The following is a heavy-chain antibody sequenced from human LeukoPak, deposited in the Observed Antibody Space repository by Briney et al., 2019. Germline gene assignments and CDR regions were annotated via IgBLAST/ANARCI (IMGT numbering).Heavy chain of an antibody. V-gene: IGHV4-39*07. Sequence: SETLSLTCTVSGGSISSSSYYWGWIRQPPGKGLEWIGSIYYSGSTYYNPSLKRRVTISVDTSKNQFSLKLSSVTAADTSVYYCAMMANWNGILWGQGTLVTVSS. D-gene: IGHD1-1*01. CDR2: IYYSGST. CDR3: AMMANWNGIL. J-gene: IGHJ4*02. CDR1: GGSISSSSYY.